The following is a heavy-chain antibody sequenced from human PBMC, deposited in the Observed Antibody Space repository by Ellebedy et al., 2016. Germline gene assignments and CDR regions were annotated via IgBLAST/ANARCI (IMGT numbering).Heavy chain of an antibody. D-gene: IGHD1-26*01. V-gene: IGHV6-1*01. CDR1: GDSVSSNSAA. CDR2: TYYKSKWYN. Sequence: LRLSCAISGDSVSSNSAAWNWIRQSPSRGLEWLGKTYYKSKWYNDYAVSVKGRITINPDTSKNQFSLQLNSVTPEDTAVYYCTQGGGTYYTWGQGTLVTVSS. CDR3: TQGGGTYYT. J-gene: IGHJ5*02.